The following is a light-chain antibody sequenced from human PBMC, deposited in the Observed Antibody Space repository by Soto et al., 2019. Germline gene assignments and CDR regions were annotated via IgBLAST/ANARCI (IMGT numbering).Light chain of an antibody. Sequence: QPVLTQSPSASASLGASVKLTCTLSSGHSKYAIAWHQQQPEKGPRYLMKLNSDGSHNKGDGIPDRFSGSSSGAERYLTISSLQFEDEADYYCQTWDTGIRVFGGGTQLTV. CDR3: QTWDTGIRV. V-gene: IGLV4-69*01. CDR2: LNSDGSH. J-gene: IGLJ3*02. CDR1: SGHSKYA.